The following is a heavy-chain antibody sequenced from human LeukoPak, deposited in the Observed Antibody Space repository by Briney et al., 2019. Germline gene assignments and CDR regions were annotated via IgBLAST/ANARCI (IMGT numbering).Heavy chain of an antibody. D-gene: IGHD3-10*01. Sequence: GTSLRLSCAASGFTFRSYGMNWVRQAPGKGLEWVAVISYDGTNKFYADSLRGRFTISRNNSKNTLYLQMDSLRAEDTAVYYCAKDGYYGSGTFPDYWGQGTLVTVSS. V-gene: IGHV3-30*18. CDR3: AKDGYYGSGTFPDY. J-gene: IGHJ4*02. CDR1: GFTFRSYG. CDR2: ISYDGTNK.